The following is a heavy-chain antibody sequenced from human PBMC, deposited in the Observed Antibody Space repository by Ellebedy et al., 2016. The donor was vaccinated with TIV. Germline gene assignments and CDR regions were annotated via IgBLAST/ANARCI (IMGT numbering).Heavy chain of an antibody. Sequence: ASVKVSXXASGYTFTSYGIIWVRQAPGQGLEWMGWISAYNGNTNYAQKLQGRVTMTTDTSTSTAYMELRSLRSDDTAVYYCARRLPYYDSSGAIYWYFDLWGRGTLVTVSS. CDR2: ISAYNGNT. CDR1: GYTFTSYG. J-gene: IGHJ2*01. D-gene: IGHD3-22*01. V-gene: IGHV1-18*01. CDR3: ARRLPYYDSSGAIYWYFDL.